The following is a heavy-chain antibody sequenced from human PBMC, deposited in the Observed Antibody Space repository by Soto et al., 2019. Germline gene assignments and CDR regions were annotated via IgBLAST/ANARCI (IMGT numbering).Heavy chain of an antibody. CDR2: ISGRDEST. CDR1: GFTFSTYA. V-gene: IGHV3-23*01. CDR3: SKDRLSGSYRRNFDY. J-gene: IGHJ4*02. Sequence: GGSLRLSCAASGFTFSTYAMSWVRQAPGKGLEWVTAISGRDESTYYADSVKGRFTISRDNSKNTLYLQMSSLRAEDTAIYYCSKDRLSGSYRRNFDYWGQGTLVTVSS. D-gene: IGHD1-26*01.